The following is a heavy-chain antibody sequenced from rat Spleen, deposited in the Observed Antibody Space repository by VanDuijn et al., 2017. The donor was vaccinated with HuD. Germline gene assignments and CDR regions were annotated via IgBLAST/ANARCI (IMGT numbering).Heavy chain of an antibody. CDR1: GFTFSSSG. Sequence: EVQLVESGGGLVQPGRSLRLSCAASGFTFSSSGMHWIRQAPTKGLEWVASISIGGSSTYYRDSVKGRFSISRDDAKSTLYLQMDSLRSEDTATYYCTRDRILRSTGFDYWGQGVMVTVSS. CDR3: TRDRILRSTGFDY. D-gene: IGHD1-6*01. J-gene: IGHJ2*01. CDR2: ISIGGSST. V-gene: IGHV5-19*01.